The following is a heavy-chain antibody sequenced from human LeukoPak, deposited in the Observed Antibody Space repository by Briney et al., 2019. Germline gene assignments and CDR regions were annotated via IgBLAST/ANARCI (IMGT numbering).Heavy chain of an antibody. V-gene: IGHV1-18*01. D-gene: IGHD3-10*01. CDR3: ARDRGGSSVPYFDY. CDR1: GYTFTSYG. Sequence: GASVKVSCKASGYTFTSYGISWVRQAPGQGLEWMGWISAYNGNTNYAQKLQGRVTMTTDTSTGTAYMELRSLRSDDTAVYYCARDRGGSSVPYFDYWGQGTLVTVSS. CDR2: ISAYNGNT. J-gene: IGHJ4*02.